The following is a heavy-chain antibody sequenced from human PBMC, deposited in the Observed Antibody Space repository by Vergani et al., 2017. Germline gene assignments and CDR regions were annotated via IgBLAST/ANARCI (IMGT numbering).Heavy chain of an antibody. J-gene: IGHJ3*02. CDR1: GFTFSSYA. D-gene: IGHD6-19*01. V-gene: IGHV3-23*01. Sequence: EVQLLESGGGLVQPGGSLSLSCAASGFTFSSYAMSWVRQAPGTGLEWVSAISGSGGSTYYADSVKGRFTISRDNSTNTLYLQMNSLRAEDTAVYYCAKGISGWYEVDAFDIWGQGTMVTVSS. CDR2: ISGSGGST. CDR3: AKGISGWYEVDAFDI.